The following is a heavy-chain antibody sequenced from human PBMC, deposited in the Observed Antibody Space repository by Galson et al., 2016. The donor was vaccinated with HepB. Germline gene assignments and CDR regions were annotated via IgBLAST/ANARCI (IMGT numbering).Heavy chain of an antibody. CDR3: VRTTLAGTFRAFDL. V-gene: IGHV7-4-1*02. CDR1: GYNFTIYA. Sequence: SVKVSCKASGYNFTIYALNWMRQAPGQGLEWMGWINTNTRNPNYARGFTGRFVFSLDTSVNTAFLQINSLKAEDTAIYYCVRTTLAGTFRAFDLWGQGTLITVSS. D-gene: IGHD6-19*01. J-gene: IGHJ3*01. CDR2: INTNTRNP.